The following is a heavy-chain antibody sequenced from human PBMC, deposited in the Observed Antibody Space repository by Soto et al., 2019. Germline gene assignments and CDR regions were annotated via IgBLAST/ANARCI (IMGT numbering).Heavy chain of an antibody. V-gene: IGHV3-7*01. Sequence: GGSLRLSCAASGFTFSRSWMDWVRQAPGKGLEWVANIKEDGSEKDYVDSVKGRFTISRDNAKNSLSLQMNSLRAEDTAVYYCASGSGYSDYFDYWGQGTLVTVSS. CDR1: GFTFSRSW. D-gene: IGHD5-12*01. J-gene: IGHJ4*02. CDR2: IKEDGSEK. CDR3: ASGSGYSDYFDY.